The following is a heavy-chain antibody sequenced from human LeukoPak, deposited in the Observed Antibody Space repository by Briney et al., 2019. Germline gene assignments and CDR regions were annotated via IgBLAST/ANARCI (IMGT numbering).Heavy chain of an antibody. Sequence: PSETLSLTCTVSGASISSYYWSWIRQPPGKGLEWIGYIYSSVSTNYNPSLKSRVTISVDTSKNQLSLELSSVTAADTGVYYCARGGVATIDDWGQGTLVTVSS. CDR3: ARGGVATIDD. CDR2: IYSSVST. J-gene: IGHJ4*02. CDR1: GASISSYY. D-gene: IGHD5-12*01. V-gene: IGHV4-59*12.